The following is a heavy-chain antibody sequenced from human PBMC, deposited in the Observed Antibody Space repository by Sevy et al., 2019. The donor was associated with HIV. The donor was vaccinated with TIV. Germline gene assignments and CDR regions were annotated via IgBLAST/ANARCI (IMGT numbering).Heavy chain of an antibody. D-gene: IGHD6-13*01. CDR2: IHSYGET. Sequence: SETLSLTCTVSGASIRDSSYYWAWIRQPPGKGLEWIGKIHSYGETYYNSSLKSRVTISVDTSKNQFSLSLTSVTAADTAIYFCARSMGQQLDAFDIWGQGTMVTVSS. V-gene: IGHV4-39*01. J-gene: IGHJ3*02. CDR1: GASIRDSSYY. CDR3: ARSMGQQLDAFDI.